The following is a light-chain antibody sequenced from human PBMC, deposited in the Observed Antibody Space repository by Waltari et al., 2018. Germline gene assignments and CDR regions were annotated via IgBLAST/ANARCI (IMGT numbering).Light chain of an antibody. Sequence: EIVLTQSPDTLSLSPGERATLYCRAGQSVSNNYLAWYQHKPGQAPRLLIYGASTRATGIPGRFTGSGSGTEFTLTITRLEAEDFAVYFCQQYGRSPRTVGQGTKLEIK. J-gene: IGKJ2*01. V-gene: IGKV3-20*01. CDR3: QQYGRSPRT. CDR1: QSVSNNY. CDR2: GAS.